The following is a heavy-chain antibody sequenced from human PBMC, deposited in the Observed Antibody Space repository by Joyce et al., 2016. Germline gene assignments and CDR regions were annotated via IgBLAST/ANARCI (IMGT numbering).Heavy chain of an antibody. D-gene: IGHD6-13*01. J-gene: IGHJ4*02. CDR2: IYYSVST. CDR1: GGSISSSTYY. Sequence: QRQLQESGPGLVKPSETLSLTCTVSGGSISSSTYYWGWIRQPPGKGLEWIGSIYYSVSTYYNPSLKSRVSISVDTSKNQFSLRLKSVTASDTAVYFCARQPGIAAAGPDYWGQGTLVTVSS. CDR3: ARQPGIAAAGPDY. V-gene: IGHV4-39*01.